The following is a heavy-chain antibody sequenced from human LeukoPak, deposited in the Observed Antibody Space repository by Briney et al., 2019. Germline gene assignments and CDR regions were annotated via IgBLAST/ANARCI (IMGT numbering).Heavy chain of an antibody. CDR2: ISTSGSTI. V-gene: IGHV3-48*03. D-gene: IGHD7-27*01. CDR3: TRGPPLGLSDY. Sequence: GGSLRLACAASGFTFSSYEMNWVRQAPGKGLEWVSYISTSGSTIYYADSVKARFTISRDNAKKSLYLQMNSLRAEDTAVYYCTRGPPLGLSDYWGQGTLVTVSS. J-gene: IGHJ4*02. CDR1: GFTFSSYE.